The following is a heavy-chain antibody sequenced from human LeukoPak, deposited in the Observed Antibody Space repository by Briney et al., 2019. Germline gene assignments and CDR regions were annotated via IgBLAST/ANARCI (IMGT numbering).Heavy chain of an antibody. D-gene: IGHD6-13*01. CDR2: INHSGST. CDR1: GGSFSGYY. Sequence: SETLSLTCAVYGGSFSGYYWSWIRQPPGKGLGWIGEINHSGSTNYNPSLKSRVTISVDTSKNQFSLKLSSVTAADTAVYYCARGLRAAAGLSYWGQGTLVTVSS. CDR3: ARGLRAAAGLSY. V-gene: IGHV4-34*01. J-gene: IGHJ4*02.